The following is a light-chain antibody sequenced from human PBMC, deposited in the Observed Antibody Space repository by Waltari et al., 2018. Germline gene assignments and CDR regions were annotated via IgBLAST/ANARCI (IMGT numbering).Light chain of an antibody. CDR3: QQSSNWPLT. CDR1: QSVSTY. V-gene: IGKV3-11*01. Sequence: EIVLTQSPGTLSLSPGERATLSCRASQSVSTYLLWYHQKPGQAPRLLINDAYNRATGTPAMFIGSGSGKDFPLLISRREPEDFAVYYCQQSSNWPLTFGQRTKVDI. CDR2: DAY. J-gene: IGKJ1*01.